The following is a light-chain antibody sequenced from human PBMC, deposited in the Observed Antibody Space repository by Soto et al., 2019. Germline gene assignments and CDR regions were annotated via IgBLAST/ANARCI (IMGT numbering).Light chain of an antibody. V-gene: IGKV3-20*01. CDR1: QSVSRSY. CDR3: QHYSSSPFT. Sequence: EIVLTQSPGTLSLSPGQRATVSCRASQSVSRSYLAWYQQKPGQAPRLLIYGASTRATGIPDRFSGSGSGTDFTLTISRLEPEDFAVYYCQHYSSSPFTFGPGTKVDIK. J-gene: IGKJ3*01. CDR2: GAS.